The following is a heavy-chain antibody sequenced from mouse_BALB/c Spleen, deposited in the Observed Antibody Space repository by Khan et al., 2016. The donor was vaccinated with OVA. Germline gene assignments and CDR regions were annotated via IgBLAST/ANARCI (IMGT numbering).Heavy chain of an antibody. CDR2: INPSTGYT. V-gene: IGHV1-7*01. CDR1: GYTFTSYW. D-gene: IGHD1-1*01. J-gene: IGHJ4*01. CDR3: ASYDGSSYAMDY. Sequence: VQLQQSGAELAKPGASVKMSCKASGYTFTSYWMHWVKQRPGQGLEWIGYINPSTGYTEYNQKFKDKATLTADKSSSTAYMQLSSRTSGDSAVXYCASYDGSSYAMDYWGQGTSVTVSS.